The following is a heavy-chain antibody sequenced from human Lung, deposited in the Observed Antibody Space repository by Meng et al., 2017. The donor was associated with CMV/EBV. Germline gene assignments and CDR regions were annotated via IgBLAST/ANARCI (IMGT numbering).Heavy chain of an antibody. CDR2: IKQDGSEK. D-gene: IGHD6-19*01. CDR1: GFTFSSYW. Sequence: GGSLRLXCAASGFTFSSYWMSWVRQAPGKGLEWVANIKQDGSEKYYVDSVRGRFTISRDNAKNSLYLEMSSLRAEDTAAYFCARGSVGYYGMDVWGQGTTVTVSS. CDR3: ARGSVGYYGMDV. V-gene: IGHV3-7*01. J-gene: IGHJ6*02.